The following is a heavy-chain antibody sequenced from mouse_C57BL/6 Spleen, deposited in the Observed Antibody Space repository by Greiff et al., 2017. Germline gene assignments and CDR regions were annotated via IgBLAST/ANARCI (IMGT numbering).Heavy chain of an antibody. CDR1: GYTFTSYG. D-gene: IGHD2-5*01. CDR2: IYPRSGNT. V-gene: IGHV1-81*01. Sequence: QVQLKESGAELARPGASVKLSCKASGYTFTSYGISWVKQRTGQGLEWIGEIYPRSGNTYYNEKFKGKATLTADKSSSTAYMELRSLTSEDSAVYFCARGDYYSNPYYAMDYWGQGTSVTVSS. J-gene: IGHJ4*01. CDR3: ARGDYYSNPYYAMDY.